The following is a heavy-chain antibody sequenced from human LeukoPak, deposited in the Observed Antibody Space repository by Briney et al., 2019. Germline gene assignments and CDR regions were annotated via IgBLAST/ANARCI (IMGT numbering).Heavy chain of an antibody. D-gene: IGHD3-22*01. J-gene: IGHJ4*02. CDR3: AREGVESYDGGSSGWLFDY. Sequence: PSETLSLTCTVSGGSISSGSYYWSWIRQPAGKGLEWIGRIYTSGSTNYNPSLKSRVTISVDTSKDQFSLKLSSVTAADTAVYYCAREGVESYDGGSSGWLFDYWGQGTLVTVSS. CDR2: IYTSGST. V-gene: IGHV4-61*02. CDR1: GGSISSGSYY.